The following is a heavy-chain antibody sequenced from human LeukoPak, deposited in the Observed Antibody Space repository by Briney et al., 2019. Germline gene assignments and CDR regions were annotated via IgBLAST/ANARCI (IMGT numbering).Heavy chain of an antibody. V-gene: IGHV4-38-2*02. J-gene: IGHJ4*02. CDR2: IYYSGST. CDR1: GYSISSGYY. D-gene: IGHD4-17*01. Sequence: SETLSLTCTVSGYSISSGYYWGWIRQPPGEGLEWIGSIYYSGSTYYNPSLKSRVTISVDTSKNQFSLKLSSVTAADTAVYYCARRSTSTDYGDYGDADYWGQGTLVTVSS. CDR3: ARRSTSTDYGDYGDADY.